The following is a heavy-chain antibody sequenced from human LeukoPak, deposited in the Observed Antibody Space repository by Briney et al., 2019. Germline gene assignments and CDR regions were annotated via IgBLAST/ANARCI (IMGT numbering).Heavy chain of an antibody. CDR1: GFPFSNAW. J-gene: IGHJ4*02. V-gene: IGHV3-33*08. CDR3: ARDVSYNSLDY. D-gene: IGHD6-13*01. Sequence: GGSLRLSCAASGFPFSNAWMTWVRQAPGKGLEWVAVIWYDGSKKYYADSVKGRSTISRDNSKNTLYLEMNSLRAEDTAVYYCARDVSYNSLDYWGQGTLVTVSS. CDR2: IWYDGSKK.